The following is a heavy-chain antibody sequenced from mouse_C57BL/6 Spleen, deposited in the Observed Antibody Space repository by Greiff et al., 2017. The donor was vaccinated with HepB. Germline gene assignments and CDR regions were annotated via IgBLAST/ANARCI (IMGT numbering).Heavy chain of an antibody. CDR3: ARRGGTWYFDV. CDR1: GFTFTDYY. Sequence: EVQGVESGGGLVQPGGSLSLSCAASGFTFTDYYMSWVRQPPGKALEWLGFIRNKANGYTTEYSVSVKGRFTISRDNSQSILYLQMNARGADDSATYYCARRGGTWYFDVWGTGTTVTVSS. J-gene: IGHJ1*03. D-gene: IGHD4-1*01. V-gene: IGHV7-3*01. CDR2: IRNKANGYTT.